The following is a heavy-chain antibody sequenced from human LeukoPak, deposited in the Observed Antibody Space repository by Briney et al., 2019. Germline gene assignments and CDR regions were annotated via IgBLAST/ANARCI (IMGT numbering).Heavy chain of an antibody. J-gene: IGHJ4*02. CDR2: ISSSSSYI. CDR3: ASGDRDYFDY. Sequence: PGGSLRLSCAASGFTFRSYSMNWVRQAPGKGLEWVSSISSSSSYIYYADSVKGRFTVSRDNAKNSLYLQMNSLRAEDTAVYYCASGDRDYFDYWGQGTLVTVSS. CDR1: GFTFRSYS. V-gene: IGHV3-21*01.